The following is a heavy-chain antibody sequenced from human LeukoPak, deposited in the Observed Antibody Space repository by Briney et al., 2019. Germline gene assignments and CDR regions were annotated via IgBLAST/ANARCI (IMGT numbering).Heavy chain of an antibody. J-gene: IGHJ4*02. CDR1: GFTFSNYW. Sequence: TGGSLRLSCAASGFTFSNYWMHWVRQAPGKGLVWVSRINSDGSSTTCADSVKGRFTISRDNAKNTLYLQMNSLRAEDTAVYYCARRDCSGGTCYSAYWGQGTLVTVSS. CDR3: ARRDCSGGTCYSAY. CDR2: INSDGSST. V-gene: IGHV3-74*03. D-gene: IGHD2-15*01.